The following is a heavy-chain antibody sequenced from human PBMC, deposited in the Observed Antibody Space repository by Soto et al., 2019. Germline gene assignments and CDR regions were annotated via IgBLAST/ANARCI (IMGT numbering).Heavy chain of an antibody. Sequence: SETLSLTCNVSGGSIRSYYWSWVRQPAGKPLEWIGRIYTSGSTNYNPSLKSRASMSVDTSKNQFSLEVTSVTAADTAVYYCAREGASGFGMDVWGLGTTVTVS. CDR3: AREGASGFGMDV. J-gene: IGHJ6*02. D-gene: IGHD1-26*01. CDR1: GGSIRSYY. CDR2: IYTSGST. V-gene: IGHV4-4*07.